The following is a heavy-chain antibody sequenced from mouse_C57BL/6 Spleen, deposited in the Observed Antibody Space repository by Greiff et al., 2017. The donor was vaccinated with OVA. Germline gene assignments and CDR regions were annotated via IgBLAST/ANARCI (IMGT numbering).Heavy chain of an antibody. J-gene: IGHJ4*01. V-gene: IGHV1-76*01. Sequence: LVESGAELVRPGASVKLSCKASGYTFTDYYINWVKQRPGQGLEWIARIYPGSGNTYYNEKFKGKATLTAEKSSSTAYMQLSSLTSEDSAVYFCASTVVNYAMDYWGQGTSVTVSS. CDR2: IYPGSGNT. CDR1: GYTFTDYY. CDR3: ASTVVNYAMDY. D-gene: IGHD1-1*01.